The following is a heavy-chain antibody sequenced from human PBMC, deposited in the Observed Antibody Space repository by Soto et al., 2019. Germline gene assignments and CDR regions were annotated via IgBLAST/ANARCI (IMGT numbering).Heavy chain of an antibody. V-gene: IGHV1-18*01. D-gene: IGHD3-9*01. J-gene: IGHJ5*02. Sequence: QVQLVQSGAEVKKPGASVKVSCKASGFTFSNYGITWLRQVHGQGLGWMGWISAYNGNTVHAQEYQGSLTMTTDKSTNTAYMQLMSMRPADTAVYYCATPHHAILTDSYTNYFDPWGQGTLVTVSS. CDR1: GFTFSNYG. CDR3: ATPHHAILTDSYTNYFDP. CDR2: ISAYNGNT.